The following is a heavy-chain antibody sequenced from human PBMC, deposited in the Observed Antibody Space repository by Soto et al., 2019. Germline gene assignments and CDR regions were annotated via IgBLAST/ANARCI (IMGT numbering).Heavy chain of an antibody. CDR2: INDDNGNT. J-gene: IGHJ5*02. Sequence: ASVKVSCQSSGYTFTSYGISWVRQAPGQGPEWLGWINDDNGNTYYSEKLEGRVTFTTDTSATTVNMELTSLTSEDTAIYYCGRDQSGIGYYVDWFDPWGQGTLVTVPQ. V-gene: IGHV1-18*01. CDR1: GYTFTSYG. D-gene: IGHD3-10*02. CDR3: GRDQSGIGYYVDWFDP.